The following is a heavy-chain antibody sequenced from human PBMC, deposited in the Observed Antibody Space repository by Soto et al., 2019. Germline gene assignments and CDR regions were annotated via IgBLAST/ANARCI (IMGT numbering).Heavy chain of an antibody. V-gene: IGHV1-18*01. CDR1: GYTFTIYG. J-gene: IGHJ4*02. CDR2: ISAHNGNT. Sequence: QVHLVQSGAEVKKPGASVKVSCKASGYTFTIYGITWVRQAPGQGLEWMGWISAHNGNTDSAQKLQGRVIVTRDTSTSTAYMELRSLIADDTAVYYCARGRYGDYWGQGALVTVSS. CDR3: ARGRYGDY. D-gene: IGHD1-1*01.